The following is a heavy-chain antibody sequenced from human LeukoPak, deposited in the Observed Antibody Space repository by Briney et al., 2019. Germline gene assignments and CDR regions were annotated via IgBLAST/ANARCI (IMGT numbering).Heavy chain of an antibody. CDR1: GGSISGYY. CDR2: IYYSGNT. Sequence: PSETLSLTCIVSGGSISGYYWSWIRQPPGKGLEWIGYIYYSGNTYYNPSLKSRVTISVDTSKNQFSLKLSSVTAADTAVYYCARLKEGIDYWGQGTLVTVSS. CDR3: ARLKEGIDY. J-gene: IGHJ4*02. D-gene: IGHD3-10*01. V-gene: IGHV4-59*04.